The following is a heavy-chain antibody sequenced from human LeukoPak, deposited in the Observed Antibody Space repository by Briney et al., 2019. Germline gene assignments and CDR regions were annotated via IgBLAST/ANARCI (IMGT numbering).Heavy chain of an antibody. Sequence: PSQTLSLTCTVSGGSISSGGYYWSWIRQHPGKGLEWIGYIYYSGSTYYNPSLKSRVTISVDTSENQFSLHLNSVTPEDTAIYYCARVVTSLPVAGSDWFDPWGQGTLVTVSS. CDR1: GGSISSGGYY. D-gene: IGHD6-19*01. V-gene: IGHV4-31*03. CDR2: IYYSGST. J-gene: IGHJ5*02. CDR3: ARVVTSLPVAGSDWFDP.